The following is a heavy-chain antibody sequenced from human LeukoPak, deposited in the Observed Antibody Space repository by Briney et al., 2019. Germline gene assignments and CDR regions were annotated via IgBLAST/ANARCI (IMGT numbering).Heavy chain of an antibody. J-gene: IGHJ4*02. CDR2: ISGSRGST. CDR3: GRDSRWAQPDY. Sequence: GGSLRLSCAASGFTFSSSAMTWVRQTPGKRLEWVALISGSRGSTYYADSVKGRFTISRDNSKNTVYLQINSLTAEDTAVYFCGRDSRWAQPDYWGQGTLVTVSS. D-gene: IGHD5-24*01. V-gene: IGHV3-23*01. CDR1: GFTFSSSA.